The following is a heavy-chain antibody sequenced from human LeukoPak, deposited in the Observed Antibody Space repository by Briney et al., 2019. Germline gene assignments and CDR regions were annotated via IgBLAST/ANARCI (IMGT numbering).Heavy chain of an antibody. CDR3: AKDSRQYCSSTSCSHYFDY. D-gene: IGHD2-2*01. J-gene: IGHJ4*02. Sequence: PGGSLRLSCAASGFTFSSYAMSWVRQAPGKGLEWVSAISGGGGVTYYADSVKGRFTISRDNSKNTLYLQMNSLRAEHTAVYYCAKDSRQYCSSTSCSHYFDYWGQGTLVTVSS. CDR1: GFTFSSYA. V-gene: IGHV3-23*01. CDR2: ISGGGGVT.